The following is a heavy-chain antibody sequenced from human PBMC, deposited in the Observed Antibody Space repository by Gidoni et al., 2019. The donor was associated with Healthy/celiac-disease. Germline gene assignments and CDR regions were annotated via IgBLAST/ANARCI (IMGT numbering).Heavy chain of an antibody. Sequence: QVQLQESGPGLVKPSETLSITCTVSGGSISSYYWSWIRQPPGKGLAWMGYISYSGSTNYTPSLKSRVTISVDTSKNQFSLKMSSVTAADTAVYYCAREGDYGDYVDYWGQGTLVTVSS. D-gene: IGHD4-17*01. V-gene: IGHV4-59*01. CDR3: AREGDYGDYVDY. J-gene: IGHJ4*02. CDR2: ISYSGST. CDR1: GGSISSYY.